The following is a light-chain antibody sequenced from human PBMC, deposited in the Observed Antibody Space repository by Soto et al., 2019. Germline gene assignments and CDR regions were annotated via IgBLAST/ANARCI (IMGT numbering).Light chain of an antibody. CDR3: CSYAGSSPLCV. J-gene: IGLJ1*01. Sequence: LNHPASGTGLARHSRTISCNGTSSDVGSYNLVSWYQQHPGKAPKLMIYEGSKRPSGVSNRFSGSKSGNTASLTISGLQADNEADYYCCSYAGSSPLCVFGTGTKVTVL. V-gene: IGLV2-23*01. CDR1: SSDVGSYNL. CDR2: EGS.